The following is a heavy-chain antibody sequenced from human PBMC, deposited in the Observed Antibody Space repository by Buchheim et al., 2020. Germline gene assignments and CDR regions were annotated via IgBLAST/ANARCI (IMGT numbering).Heavy chain of an antibody. J-gene: IGHJ4*02. Sequence: VQLVESGGGLVQPGGSLRLSCVVSGLNFSTYGMDWVRQAPGKGLEWVALISYDGRNKFYADSVKGRFTISRDNSQNTLFLQMNSLRTEDTALYYCAKAITKIVDAIDYWGQGTL. D-gene: IGHD3-22*01. V-gene: IGHV3-30*18. CDR3: AKAITKIVDAIDY. CDR2: ISYDGRNK. CDR1: GLNFSTYG.